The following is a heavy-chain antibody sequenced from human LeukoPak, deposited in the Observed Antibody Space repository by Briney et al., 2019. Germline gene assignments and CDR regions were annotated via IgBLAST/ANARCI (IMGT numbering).Heavy chain of an antibody. CDR1: GFTFSSYG. V-gene: IGHV3-30*02. Sequence: PGGSLRLSCAASGFTFSSYGMHWVRQAPGKGLEWVAFIRYDGSNKYYADSVKGRFTISRDNSKNTLYLQMNSLRAEDTAVYYCAKDPTITFYYYYYMDVWSKGTTVTVSS. J-gene: IGHJ6*03. CDR2: IRYDGSNK. CDR3: AKDPTITFYYYYYMDV. D-gene: IGHD3-3*01.